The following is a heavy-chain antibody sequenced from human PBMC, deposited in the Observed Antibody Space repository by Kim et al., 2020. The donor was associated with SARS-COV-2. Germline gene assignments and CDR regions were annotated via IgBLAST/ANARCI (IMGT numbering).Heavy chain of an antibody. CDR2: ISYDGRNE. V-gene: IGHV3-30*03. Sequence: GGSLRLSCAASGFTFKSFGMHWVRQAPGKGLEWVALISYDGRNEYYGDSVKGRFTISRDNLKNTLYLQMNSLRPEDTALYCCAREGDKSGLDVWGQGTTV. J-gene: IGHJ6*02. CDR3: AREGDKSGLDV. D-gene: IGHD1-26*01. CDR1: GFTFKSFG.